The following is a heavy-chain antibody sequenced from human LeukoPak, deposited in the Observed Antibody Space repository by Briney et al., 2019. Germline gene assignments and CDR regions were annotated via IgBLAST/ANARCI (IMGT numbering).Heavy chain of an antibody. CDR2: ISSSSSTI. J-gene: IGHJ4*02. CDR3: ARASVAGNDY. CDR1: GFTFSSYS. D-gene: IGHD6-19*01. V-gene: IGHV3-48*01. Sequence: GGSLRLSCAASGFTFSSYSMNWVRQAPGKGLEWVSYISSSSSTIYYADSVKGRFTISRDNAKNSLYLQVNSLRAEDTAVYYCARASVAGNDYWGQGTLVTVSS.